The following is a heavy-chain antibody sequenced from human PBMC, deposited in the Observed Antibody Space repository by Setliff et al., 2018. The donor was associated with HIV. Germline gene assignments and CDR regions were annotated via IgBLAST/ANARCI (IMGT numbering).Heavy chain of an antibody. Sequence: PSETLSLTCTVSGGSINNYYWNWIRQSPGRGLEWIGFIFSSGSTKYNPSLQSRVTMSIDTSKNQFSLKLTSVTAADTAVYFCAGDYAGSGRPFDYWGQGTLVTVSS. CDR2: IFSSGST. J-gene: IGHJ4*02. D-gene: IGHD4-17*01. CDR1: GGSINNYY. CDR3: AGDYAGSGRPFDY. V-gene: IGHV4-4*09.